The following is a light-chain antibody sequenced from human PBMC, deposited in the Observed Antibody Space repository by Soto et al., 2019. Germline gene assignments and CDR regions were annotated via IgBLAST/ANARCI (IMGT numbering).Light chain of an antibody. CDR1: QSTGNY. J-gene: IGKJ1*01. CDR3: HQYGSSVRA. Sequence: DIVLTQSPGTLSLSPGDRATLSCRASQSTGNYLAWHQQKPGQAPKLLIYVASTRAPGIPDRFNGSGSGTDFTLTISRLEADDVAVYHCHQYGSSVRAFGQGTKLEIK. CDR2: VAS. V-gene: IGKV3-20*01.